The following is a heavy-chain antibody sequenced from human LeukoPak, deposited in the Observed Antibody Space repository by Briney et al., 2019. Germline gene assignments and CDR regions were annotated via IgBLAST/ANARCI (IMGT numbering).Heavy chain of an antibody. D-gene: IGHD3-10*01. J-gene: IGHJ4*02. CDR1: GFTFSSYA. V-gene: IGHV3-48*01. CDR3: ARDSGGLWFGETYFDY. Sequence: GGSLRLSCAASGFTFSSYAMNWVRQAPGKGLEWVSYISSSSSTIYYADSVKGRFTISRDNAKNSLYLQMNSLRAEDTAVYHCARDSGGLWFGETYFDYWGQGTLVTVSS. CDR2: ISSSSSTI.